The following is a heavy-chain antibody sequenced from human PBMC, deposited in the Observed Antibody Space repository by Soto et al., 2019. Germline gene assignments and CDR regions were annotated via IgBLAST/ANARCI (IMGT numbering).Heavy chain of an antibody. CDR3: ARDVGAVFDP. D-gene: IGHD2-15*01. J-gene: IGHJ5*02. Sequence: QVQLQESGPGLVKPSGTLSLTCAVSGGSISSSNWWSWVRQPPGKGREGIGGMYHSGSTNYNPSLKXXVXIXXDKAKNQFSLKLSSVTAADTAVYYCARDVGAVFDPWGQGTLVTVSS. CDR2: MYHSGST. V-gene: IGHV4-4*02. CDR1: GGSISSSNW.